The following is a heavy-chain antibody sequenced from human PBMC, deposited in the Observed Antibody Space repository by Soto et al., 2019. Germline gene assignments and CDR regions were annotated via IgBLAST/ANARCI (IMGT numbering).Heavy chain of an antibody. CDR1: GFTFSRYW. Sequence: EVQLVESGGSLVQPGGSLRLSCAASGFTFSRYWMSWVRQAPGKGLEWVANIKQDGSEKYYVDSVKGRFTISRDNAKNSLYLQLNSLRAEDTAVYYCARPHVGYFQHWGQGTLVTVSS. CDR3: ARPHVGYFQH. J-gene: IGHJ1*01. V-gene: IGHV3-7*03. CDR2: IKQDGSEK.